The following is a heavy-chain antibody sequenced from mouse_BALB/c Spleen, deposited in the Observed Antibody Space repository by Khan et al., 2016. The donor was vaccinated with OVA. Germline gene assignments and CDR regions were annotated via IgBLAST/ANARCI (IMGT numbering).Heavy chain of an antibody. Sequence: VQLKQSGPELMKPGASVKISCKASGNSFTSYYIHWVKQSHGKSLEWIGYIDPFIGSTNYNQKFKGKATLTVDTSSSTAYMHLSSLTSEDSAFYYCARHGSSSLFAYWGQGTLVTVSA. CDR3: ARHGSSSLFAY. V-gene: IGHV1S135*01. CDR1: GNSFTSYY. J-gene: IGHJ3*01. D-gene: IGHD1-1*01. CDR2: IDPFIGST.